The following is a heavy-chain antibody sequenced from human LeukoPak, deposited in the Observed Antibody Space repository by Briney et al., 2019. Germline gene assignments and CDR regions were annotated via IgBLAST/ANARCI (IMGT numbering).Heavy chain of an antibody. V-gene: IGHV3-23*01. CDR2: IGDSGDNT. CDR1: GFTVSSNY. D-gene: IGHD2-15*01. J-gene: IGHJ4*02. Sequence: GGSLRLSCAASGFTVSSNYMSWVRQAPGKGLEWVSVIGDSGDNTYYADSVKGRFTISRDNSKNTLYLQMNGLRAEDTAVYYCAKSRSSGNSCSNYWGQGTLVTVSS. CDR3: AKSRSSGNSCSNY.